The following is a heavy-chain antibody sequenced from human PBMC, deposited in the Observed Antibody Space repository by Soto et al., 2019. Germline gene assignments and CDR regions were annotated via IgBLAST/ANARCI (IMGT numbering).Heavy chain of an antibody. Sequence: EVQLVESGGGLVQPGGSLTLSCAASGFTFTNYRMHWVRQALGKGLVWVSSIHNDGTTNYADSVKGRFTISRDNAKNTLYLQMTSLRAEDTAVYYCARDFEGLGYWGRGTLLTV. J-gene: IGHJ4*02. CDR3: ARDFEGLGY. CDR1: GFTFTNYR. D-gene: IGHD3-16*01. CDR2: IHNDGTT. V-gene: IGHV3-74*01.